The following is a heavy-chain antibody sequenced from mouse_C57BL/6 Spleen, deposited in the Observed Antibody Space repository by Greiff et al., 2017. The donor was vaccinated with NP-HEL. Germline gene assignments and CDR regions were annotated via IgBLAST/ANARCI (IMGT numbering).Heavy chain of an antibody. Sequence: QVQLKQPGAELVKPGASVKLSCKASGYTFTSYWMHWVKQRPGQGLEWIGMIHPNSGSTNYNEKFKSKATLTVDKSSSTAYMQLSSLTSEDSAVYYCARNTDYYGSRGTFAYWGQGTLVTVSA. D-gene: IGHD1-1*01. V-gene: IGHV1-64*01. J-gene: IGHJ3*01. CDR2: IHPNSGST. CDR1: GYTFTSYW. CDR3: ARNTDYYGSRGTFAY.